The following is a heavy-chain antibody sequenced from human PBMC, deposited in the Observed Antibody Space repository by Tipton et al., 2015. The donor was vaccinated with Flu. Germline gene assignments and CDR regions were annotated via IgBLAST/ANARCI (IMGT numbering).Heavy chain of an antibody. CDR2: IYTSGST. Sequence: LRPSCTVSGGSISSGSYYWSWIRQPAGKGLEWIGRIYTSGSTNYNPSLKSRVTISVDTSKNQFSLKLSHVTAADTAVYYCARVRSYYDSSGYYYDVEYWGKGTLVTVSS. D-gene: IGHD3-22*01. J-gene: IGHJ4*02. CDR1: GGSISSGSYY. CDR3: ARVRSYYDSSGYYYDVEY. V-gene: IGHV4-61*02.